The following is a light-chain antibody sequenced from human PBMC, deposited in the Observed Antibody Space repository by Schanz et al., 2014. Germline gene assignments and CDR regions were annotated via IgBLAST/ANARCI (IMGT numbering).Light chain of an antibody. Sequence: QSVLTQPPSASGSPGQSVTISCTGTNSTVGNYNLVSWYQQHPGKAPKLMIYDVSNRPSGVSNRFSGSKSGNTASLTISGLQAEDEADYYCSSYTSSTTLVFGGGTKLTVL. CDR1: NSTVGNYNL. J-gene: IGLJ3*02. CDR2: DVS. V-gene: IGLV2-14*02. CDR3: SSYTSSTTLV.